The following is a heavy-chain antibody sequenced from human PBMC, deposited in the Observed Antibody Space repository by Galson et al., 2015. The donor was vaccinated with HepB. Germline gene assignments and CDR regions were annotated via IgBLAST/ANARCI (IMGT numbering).Heavy chain of an antibody. D-gene: IGHD4-17*01. J-gene: IGHJ6*03. V-gene: IGHV1-8*01. Sequence: SVKVSCKASGYTFTSYDINWVRQATGQGLEWMGWMNPNSGNTGYAQKFQGRVTMTRNTSISTAYMELSSLRSEDTAVYYCAPQGMGDYGDYSRYYYMDVWGKGTTVTVSS. CDR3: APQGMGDYGDYSRYYYMDV. CDR1: GYTFTSYD. CDR2: MNPNSGNT.